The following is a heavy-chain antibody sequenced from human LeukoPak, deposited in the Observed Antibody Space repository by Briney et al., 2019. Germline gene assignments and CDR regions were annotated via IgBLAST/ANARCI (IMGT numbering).Heavy chain of an antibody. D-gene: IGHD5-24*01. J-gene: IGHJ4*02. CDR1: GGSISGSSYY. Sequence: SETLSLTCTVSGGSISGSSYYWGWIRQPPGKGLEWIGSIYYSGSTYYSPSLKSRVTISVDTSKNQFSLKLSSVTAADTAVYYCAREGDGYVDYWGQGTLVTVSS. V-gene: IGHV4-39*07. CDR3: AREGDGYVDY. CDR2: IYYSGST.